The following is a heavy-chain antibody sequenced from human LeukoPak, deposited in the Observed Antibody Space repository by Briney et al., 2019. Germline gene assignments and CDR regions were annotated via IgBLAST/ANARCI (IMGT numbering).Heavy chain of an antibody. D-gene: IGHD3-9*01. J-gene: IGHJ5*02. V-gene: IGHV3-23*01. CDR2: ISGSGGST. CDR3: AKDSGYYDILTGYPGGDWFDP. Sequence: PGGSLRLSCAASGFTFSSYAMSWVRQAPGKGLERVSAISGSGGSTYYADSVKGRFTISRDNSKNTLYLQMNSLRAEDTAVYYCAKDSGYYDILTGYPGGDWFDPWGQGTLVTVSS. CDR1: GFTFSSYA.